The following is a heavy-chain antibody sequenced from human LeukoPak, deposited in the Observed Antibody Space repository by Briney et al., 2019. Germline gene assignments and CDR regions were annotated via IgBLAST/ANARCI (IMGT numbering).Heavy chain of an antibody. CDR2: IIPIFGTA. J-gene: IGHJ3*02. CDR3: ARLGYYGSGSEPGDDNAFDI. CDR1: GGTFSSYA. V-gene: IGHV1-69*13. Sequence: GASVKVSCKASGGTFSSYAISWVRQAPGQGLEWMGGIIPIFGTANYAQKFQGRVTITADESTGTAYMELSSLRSEDTAVYYCARLGYYGSGSEPGDDNAFDIWGQGTMVTVSS. D-gene: IGHD3-10*01.